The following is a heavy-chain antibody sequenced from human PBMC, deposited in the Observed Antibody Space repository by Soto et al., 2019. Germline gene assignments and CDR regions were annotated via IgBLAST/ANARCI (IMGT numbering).Heavy chain of an antibody. V-gene: IGHV3-21*01. CDR2: ISSSSSYI. J-gene: IGHJ4*02. CDR3: ARVLPHYYDSSGYSVDY. CDR1: GFTFSSYS. D-gene: IGHD3-22*01. Sequence: XGSLRLSCAASGFTFSSYSMNWVRQAPGKGLEWVSSISSSSSYIYYADSVKGRFTISRDNAKNSLYLQMNSLRAEDTAVYYCARVLPHYYDSSGYSVDYWGQGTLVTVSS.